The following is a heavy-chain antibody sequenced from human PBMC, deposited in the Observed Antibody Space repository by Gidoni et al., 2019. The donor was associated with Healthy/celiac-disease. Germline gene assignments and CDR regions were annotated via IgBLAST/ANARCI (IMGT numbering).Heavy chain of an antibody. CDR2: IRSKAYGGTT. J-gene: IGHJ4*02. D-gene: IGHD3-3*01. CDR3: TAFLAYYDFWSGYPY. CDR1: GFTFGDYA. V-gene: IGHV3-49*05. Sequence: EVQLVESGGGLVKPGRSLRLSCTASGFTFGDYAMSWFRQAPGKGLEWVGFIRSKAYGGTTEYAASVKGRFTISRDDSKSIAYLQMNSLKTEDTAVYYCTAFLAYYDFWSGYPYWGQGTLVTVSS.